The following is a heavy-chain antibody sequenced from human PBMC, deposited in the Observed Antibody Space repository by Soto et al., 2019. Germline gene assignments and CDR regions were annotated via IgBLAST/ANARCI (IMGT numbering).Heavy chain of an antibody. CDR2: ISKSSSVI. J-gene: IGHJ3*02. D-gene: IGHD3-22*01. CDR1: GLTFSSSE. V-gene: IGHV3-48*03. CDR3: VRDYYDTSGYPNTFDM. Sequence: GGSLRLSCAASGLTFSSSEMHWVRQAPGKGLEWVSYISKSSSVIYYADSVKGRFTISRDNAKNLLYLQMNSLRAEDTAVYFCVRDYYDTSGYPNTFDMWGQGTMVTVSS.